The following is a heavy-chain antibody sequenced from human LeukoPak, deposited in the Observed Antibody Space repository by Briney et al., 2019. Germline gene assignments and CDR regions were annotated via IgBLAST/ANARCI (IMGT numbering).Heavy chain of an antibody. CDR1: GGSFSGYY. CDR2: INHSGST. V-gene: IGHV4-34*01. Sequence: SETLSLTCAVYGGSFSGYYWSWIRQPPGKGLEWIGEINHSGSTNYNPSLKSRVTISVDTSKNQFSLKLSSVTAADTAVYYCARNIAARRNAFDIWGQGTMVTVSS. D-gene: IGHD6-6*01. CDR3: ARNIAARRNAFDI. J-gene: IGHJ3*02.